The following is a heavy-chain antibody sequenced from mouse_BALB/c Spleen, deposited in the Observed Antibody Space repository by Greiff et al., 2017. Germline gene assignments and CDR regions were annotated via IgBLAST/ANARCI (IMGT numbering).Heavy chain of an antibody. CDR3: ARHSYGNYVCWYFDV. Sequence: EVHLVESGGGLVKPGGSLKLSCAASGFTFSSYAMSWVRQTPEKRLEWVATISSGGSYTYYPDSVKGRFTISRDNAKNTLYLQMSSLRSEDTAMYYCARHSYGNYVCWYFDVWGAGTTVTVSS. V-gene: IGHV5-9-3*01. D-gene: IGHD2-1*01. CDR1: GFTFSSYA. J-gene: IGHJ1*01. CDR2: ISSGGSYT.